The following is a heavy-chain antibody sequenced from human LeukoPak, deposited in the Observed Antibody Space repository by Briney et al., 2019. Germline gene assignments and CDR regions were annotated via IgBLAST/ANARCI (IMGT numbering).Heavy chain of an antibody. CDR2: ISAYNGNT. Sequence: ASVTVSCTASGYTFTSYGISWVRQAPGQGLEWMGWISAYNGNTNYAQKLQGRVTMTTDTSTSTAYMELRSLRSDDTAVYYCARAGPNYDFWSGYPYYFDYWGQGTLVTVSS. V-gene: IGHV1-18*04. D-gene: IGHD3-3*01. CDR3: ARAGPNYDFWSGYPYYFDY. J-gene: IGHJ4*02. CDR1: GYTFTSYG.